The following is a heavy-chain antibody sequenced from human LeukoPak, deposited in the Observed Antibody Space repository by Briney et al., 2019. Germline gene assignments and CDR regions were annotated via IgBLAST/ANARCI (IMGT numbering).Heavy chain of an antibody. V-gene: IGHV3-74*01. D-gene: IGHD4-17*01. J-gene: IGHJ4*02. Sequence: GGSLRLSCAASGFTFSSYWMHWVRQVPGKGLVWVSRINSDGSSTSYADSVKGRFTISRDNSKNTLFLQVNSLRADDTAFYHCGKDRHGDFSLDYWGQGTLATVSS. CDR1: GFTFSSYW. CDR2: INSDGSST. CDR3: GKDRHGDFSLDY.